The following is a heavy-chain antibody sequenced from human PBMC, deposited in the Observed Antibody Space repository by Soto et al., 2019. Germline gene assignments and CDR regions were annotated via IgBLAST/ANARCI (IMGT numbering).Heavy chain of an antibody. CDR2: ISYDGSNK. J-gene: IGHJ4*02. V-gene: IGHV3-30-3*01. CDR1: GFTFSSYA. CDR3: ARVPSGAIITGTTLSY. Sequence: QVQLVESGGGVVQPGRSLRLSCAASGFTFSSYAMHWVRQAPGKGLEWVAVISYDGSNKYYADSVKGRFTISRDNSKNTLYLQMNRLRAEDTAVYYCARVPSGAIITGTTLSYWGQGTLVTVSS. D-gene: IGHD1-20*01.